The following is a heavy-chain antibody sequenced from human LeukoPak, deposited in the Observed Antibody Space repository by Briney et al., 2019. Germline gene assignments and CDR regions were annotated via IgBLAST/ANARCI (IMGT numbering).Heavy chain of an antibody. CDR3: TREPREGVFYDYVWGSAPWASYYMDV. CDR2: IRSKAYGGTT. CDR1: GFTFGDYA. D-gene: IGHD3-16*01. V-gene: IGHV3-49*04. J-gene: IGHJ6*03. Sequence: GGSLRLSCTASGFTFGDYAMSWVRQAPGKGLEWVGFIRSKAYGGTTEYAASVKGRFTISRDDSKSIAYLQMNSLKTEDTAVYYCTREPREGVFYDYVWGSAPWASYYMDVWGKGTTVTVSS.